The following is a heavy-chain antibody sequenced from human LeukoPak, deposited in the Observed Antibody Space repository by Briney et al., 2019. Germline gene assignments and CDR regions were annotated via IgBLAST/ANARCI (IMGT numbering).Heavy chain of an antibody. CDR2: IYNSGST. CDR3: ARVPGGFDY. V-gene: IGHV4-30-4*01. J-gene: IGHJ4*02. CDR1: RGSISRGDYY. Sequence: SETLSLTCTLSRGSISRGDYYSSWIRQPPGKGLEWIGYIYNSGSTYYNASLKSRVSISIDTSNNLNSLKLSSVTAADTAVYFCARVPGGFDYWGQGILVTVSS.